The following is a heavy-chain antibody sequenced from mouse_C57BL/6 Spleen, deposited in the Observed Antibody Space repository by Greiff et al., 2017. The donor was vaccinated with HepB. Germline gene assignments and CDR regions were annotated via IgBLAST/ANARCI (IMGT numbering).Heavy chain of an antibody. J-gene: IGHJ2*01. CDR3: ASGYGSSSGYYFDY. Sequence: QVQLQQPGAELVKPGASVKLSCKASGYTFNSYWMHGVKQRPGQGLEWIGMIHPNSGSTNYNEKFKSKATLTVDKSSSTAYMQLSSLTSEDSAVYYCASGYGSSSGYYFDYWGQGTTLTVSS. CDR1: GYTFNSYW. CDR2: IHPNSGST. V-gene: IGHV1-64*01. D-gene: IGHD1-1*01.